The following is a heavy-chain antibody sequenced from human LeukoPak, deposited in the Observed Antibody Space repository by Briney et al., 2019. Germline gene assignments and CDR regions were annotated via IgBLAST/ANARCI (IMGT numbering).Heavy chain of an antibody. Sequence: PSETLSLTCTVSGGSIRNYYWSWIRQPPGKGLEWIGYIYYSGSTNYNPSLKSRVTISVDTSKNQFSLKLSSVTAADTAVYYCARGGYSNWYYYYYMDVWGKGTTVTVSS. D-gene: IGHD4-11*01. CDR2: IYYSGST. J-gene: IGHJ6*03. CDR3: ARGGYSNWYYYYYMDV. CDR1: GGSIRNYY. V-gene: IGHV4-59*12.